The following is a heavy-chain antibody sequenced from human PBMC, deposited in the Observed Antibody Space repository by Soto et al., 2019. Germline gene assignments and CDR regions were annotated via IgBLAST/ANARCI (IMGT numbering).Heavy chain of an antibody. CDR3: ARALRADY. V-gene: IGHV4-59*01. CDR1: GGSMTNFY. CDR2: IYYSGST. J-gene: IGHJ4*02. Sequence: QVQLQESGPGLVKPSETLSLTCTVSGGSMTNFYWTWIRQPPGKGLEWIGYIYYSGSTNYNPSLKSRAHMSVDTSKNQFSLKLTSVTAADTAVYYCARALRADYWGQGTLVTVSS.